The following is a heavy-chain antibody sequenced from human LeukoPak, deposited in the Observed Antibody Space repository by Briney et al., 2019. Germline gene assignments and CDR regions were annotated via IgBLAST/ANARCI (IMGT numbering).Heavy chain of an antibody. J-gene: IGHJ4*02. CDR1: DFTVSSNS. CDR2: TYSSGST. D-gene: IGHD1-26*01. V-gene: IGHV3-53*01. CDR3: ATESYGGA. Sequence: GGSLRLSRAASDFTVSSNSMSWVRQAPGKGLEWVSVTYSSGSTHYADSVKGRFTISRDSSKNTLYLQMNSLRAEDTAVYYCATESYGGAWGQGTLVTVSS.